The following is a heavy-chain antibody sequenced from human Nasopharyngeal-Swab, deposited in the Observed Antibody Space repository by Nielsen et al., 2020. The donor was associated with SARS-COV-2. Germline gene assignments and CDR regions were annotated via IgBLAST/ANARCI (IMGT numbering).Heavy chain of an antibody. V-gene: IGHV3-48*01. D-gene: IGHD6-6*01. Sequence: GESLKISCAASGFSLSEYSMTWVRQAPGKGLEWNSYITGSSSAVYYADSVKGRFTISRDNVENSLYLQMSSLRAEDTAVYYCARDWPSTAAPTAWFDPWGQGTLVTDSS. CDR3: ARDWPSTAAPTAWFDP. CDR2: ITGSSSAV. J-gene: IGHJ5*02. CDR1: GFSLSEYS.